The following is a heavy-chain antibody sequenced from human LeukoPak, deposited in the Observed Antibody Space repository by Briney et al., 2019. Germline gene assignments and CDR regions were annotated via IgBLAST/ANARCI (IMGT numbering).Heavy chain of an antibody. CDR2: ISSSSSTI. J-gene: IGHJ5*02. CDR1: GFTFSSYS. V-gene: IGHV3-48*01. CDR3: AKDGWAGWFGEPTGWFDP. D-gene: IGHD3-10*01. Sequence: HSGGSLRLSCAASGFTFSSYSMNWVRQAPGKGLEWVSYISSSSSTIYYADSVKGRFTISRDNSKNTLYLQMNSLRAEDTAVYYCAKDGWAGWFGEPTGWFDPWGQGTLVTVSS.